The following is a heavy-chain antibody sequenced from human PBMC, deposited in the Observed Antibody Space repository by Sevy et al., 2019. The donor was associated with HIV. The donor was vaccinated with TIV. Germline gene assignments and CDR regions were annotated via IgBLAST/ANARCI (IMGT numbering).Heavy chain of an antibody. V-gene: IGHV3-7*01. CDR3: ASEQMTGSKPEYFDS. CDR2: INQDGSEK. CDR1: GFTFSNYW. Sequence: GEALKISCAASGFTFSNYWMSWVRQAPGKGLECVANINQDGSEKYYLDSVKGRFIVSRDNAKNSLYLQMNSLRAEDSAVYYCASEQMTGSKPEYFDSWGQGTLVTVSS. J-gene: IGHJ4*02. D-gene: IGHD1-7*01.